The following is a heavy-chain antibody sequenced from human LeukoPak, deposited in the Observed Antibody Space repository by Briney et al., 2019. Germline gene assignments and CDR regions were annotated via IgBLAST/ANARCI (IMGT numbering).Heavy chain of an antibody. J-gene: IGHJ4*02. V-gene: IGHV1-2*02. CDR2: INPNSGGT. CDR1: GYTFTGYY. Sequence: ASVKVSCKASGYTFTGYYMHWVRQAPGQGLEWMGWINPNSGGTNYAQKFQGRVTMTRDTSISTAYVELSRLRSDDTAVYYCASADRLCSSTSCHLDYWGQGTLVTVSS. D-gene: IGHD2-2*01. CDR3: ASADRLCSSTSCHLDY.